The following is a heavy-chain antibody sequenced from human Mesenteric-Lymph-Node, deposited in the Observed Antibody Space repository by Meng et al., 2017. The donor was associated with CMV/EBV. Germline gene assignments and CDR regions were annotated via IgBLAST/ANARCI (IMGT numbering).Heavy chain of an antibody. J-gene: IGHJ4*02. D-gene: IGHD2-2*01. Sequence: YGGSFSGYQWSWIRQPPGKGLELIGEINHSGSTSYNPSLKSRVTISVDTSKNQFSLKLSSVTAADTAVYYCAREGGKDCSSTSCYSHWGQGTLVTVSS. CDR3: AREGGKDCSSTSCYSH. V-gene: IGHV4-34*01. CDR2: INHSGST. CDR1: GGSFSGYQ.